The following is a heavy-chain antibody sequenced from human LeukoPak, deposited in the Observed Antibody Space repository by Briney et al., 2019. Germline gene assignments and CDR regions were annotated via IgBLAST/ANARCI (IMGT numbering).Heavy chain of an antibody. CDR3: AKSAARLQSQNYFDY. V-gene: IGHV3-30*02. J-gene: IGHJ4*02. CDR1: GFTFSSYG. CDR2: IRYDGSNK. D-gene: IGHD6-25*01. Sequence: HPGGSLRLSCAASGFTFSSYGMHWVRQAPGKGLEWVAFIRYDGSNKYYADSVKGRFTISRDNSKNTLYLQMNSLRAEDTAVYYCAKSAARLQSQNYFDYWGQGTLVTVSS.